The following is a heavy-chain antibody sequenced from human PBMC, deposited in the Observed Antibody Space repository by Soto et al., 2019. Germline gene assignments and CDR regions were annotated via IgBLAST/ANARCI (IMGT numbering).Heavy chain of an antibody. D-gene: IGHD2-15*01. V-gene: IGHV1-8*01. Sequence: QVQLVQSGAEVTKPGASVKVSCRASGYTFTTYDINWVRQATGQGLEWMGWMSPNSGATGYAQKFQGRVTMTRDTSISTAYMELSNLRSEDTAIYYCARGVAAGVDVWCQGTTVTVSS. J-gene: IGHJ6*02. CDR3: ARGVAAGVDV. CDR2: MSPNSGAT. CDR1: GYTFTTYD.